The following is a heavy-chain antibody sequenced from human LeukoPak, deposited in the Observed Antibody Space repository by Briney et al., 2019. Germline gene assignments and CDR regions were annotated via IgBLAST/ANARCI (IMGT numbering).Heavy chain of an antibody. CDR2: VSYDGSGE. CDR1: GFIFRSYP. CDR3: ARDGVGTAFDL. Sequence: GGSLTLSCAASGFIFRSYPMHWARQAPGKGLEWVAVVSYDGSGENYADSVNGRFTISRDNSKNTLYLQMNSLRAEDTAVFYCARDGVGTAFDLWGQGTMVTVSS. D-gene: IGHD1-26*01. V-gene: IGHV3-30*01. J-gene: IGHJ3*01.